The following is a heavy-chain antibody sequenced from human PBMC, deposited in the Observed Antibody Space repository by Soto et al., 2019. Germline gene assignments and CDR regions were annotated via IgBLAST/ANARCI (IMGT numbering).Heavy chain of an antibody. D-gene: IGHD5-18*01. CDR3: ARDLHGAFTTMVY. CDR2: VNPNGYTS. V-gene: IGHV1-46*01. J-gene: IGHJ1*01. CDR1: GYTFSNYY. Sequence: VASVKVSCKASGYTFSNYYIHWVRQAPGQGLEWMGIVNPNGYTSTLAQKFQGRLTVTSDTSTNTVYMDLGSLTPEDTAVYFCARDLHGAFTTMVYWGQRTLVTVSS.